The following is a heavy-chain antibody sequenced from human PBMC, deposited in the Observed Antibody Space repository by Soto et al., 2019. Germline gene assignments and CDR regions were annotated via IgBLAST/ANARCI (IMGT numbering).Heavy chain of an antibody. CDR1: GGAISSGGYY. V-gene: IGHV4-31*03. J-gene: IGHJ3*02. Sequence: SETLSLTCTVSGGAISSGGYYWGWIRQHPGKGLEWIGYIYYSGSTYYNPSLKSRVTISVDTSKNQFSLKLSSVTAADTAVYYCARVGYYYDSSGYPRDDAFDIWGQGTMVTVSS. CDR3: ARVGYYYDSSGYPRDDAFDI. D-gene: IGHD3-22*01. CDR2: IYYSGST.